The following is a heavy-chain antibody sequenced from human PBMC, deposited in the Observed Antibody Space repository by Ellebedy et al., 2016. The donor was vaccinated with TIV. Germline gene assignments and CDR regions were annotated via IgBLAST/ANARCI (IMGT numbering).Heavy chain of an antibody. V-gene: IGHV3-23*01. J-gene: IGHJ5*02. D-gene: IGHD6-25*01. CDR2: ISGGGGST. CDR3: ARSVLGYASGWPWFDP. Sequence: GESLKISCAASAFTFSSFAMTWVRQAPGKGLEWVSGISGGGGSTYYADSVKGRFTISRDNSKNTLFLQMNSLRAEDTAVYYCARSVLGYASGWPWFDPWGQGTLVTVSS. CDR1: AFTFSSFA.